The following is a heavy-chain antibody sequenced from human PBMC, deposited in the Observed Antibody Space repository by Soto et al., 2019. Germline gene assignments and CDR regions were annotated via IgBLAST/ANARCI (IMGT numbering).Heavy chain of an antibody. D-gene: IGHD3-10*01. V-gene: IGHV1-69*01. CDR3: ARMRLGYGSWYFYL. J-gene: IGHJ2*01. Sequence: QVQLVQSGAEVKKPGSSVKVSCKASGGAFSSYAISWVRQAPGQGLEWMGGNLPLFNISKYAQKFQGRVTITADEPTSTAYMDLSNLTSEYTAVYYCARMRLGYGSWYFYLWGRGTLITVSS. CDR2: NLPLFNIS. CDR1: GGAFSSYA.